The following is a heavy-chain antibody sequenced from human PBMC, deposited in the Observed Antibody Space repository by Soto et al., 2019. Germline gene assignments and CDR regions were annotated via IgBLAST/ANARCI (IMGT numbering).Heavy chain of an antibody. J-gene: IGHJ4*01. Sequence: SGGSLRLSCAASGFTYDDYAMHWVRQVPGKGLEWVSGISWNSNNKGYADFVKGRFTISRDNAKNSVYLQMNSLRAEDTALYYCAKDTASGSGYYYYFDYWGHGTLVTVSS. CDR2: ISWNSNNK. CDR1: GFTYDDYA. D-gene: IGHD3-22*01. V-gene: IGHV3-9*01. CDR3: AKDTASGSGYYYYFDY.